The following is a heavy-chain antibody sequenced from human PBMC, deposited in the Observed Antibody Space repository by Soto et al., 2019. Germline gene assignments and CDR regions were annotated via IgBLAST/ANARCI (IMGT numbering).Heavy chain of an antibody. D-gene: IGHD3-9*01. CDR2: IKNDGSGT. CDR1: GFTFTSYW. CDR3: ARGGVLTGANFDY. Sequence: EVQLVESGGGFFQPGGSLRLSCAASGFTFTSYWMHWLRQVPGKGPIWVSRIKNDGSGTAYAGSVKGRFTISRDNAKNTRFLQMNSLTAEDTAVYYCARGGVLTGANFDYWGQGTLVSVSS. V-gene: IGHV3-74*01. J-gene: IGHJ4*02.